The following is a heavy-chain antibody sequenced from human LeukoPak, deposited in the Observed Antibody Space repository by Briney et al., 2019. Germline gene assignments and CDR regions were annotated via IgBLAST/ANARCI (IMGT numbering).Heavy chain of an antibody. CDR3: ARGSLRFLESLSDY. V-gene: IGHV3-21*01. D-gene: IGHD3-3*01. CDR2: ISSSSTYI. Sequence: GGSLRLSCAASGFIFRSYSTSWVRQAPGKGLEWVSSISSSSTYIHYADSVKGRFTISRDNAQNSLYLQMNSLRVEDTAVYYCARGSLRFLESLSDYWGQGTLVTVSS. J-gene: IGHJ4*02. CDR1: GFIFRSYS.